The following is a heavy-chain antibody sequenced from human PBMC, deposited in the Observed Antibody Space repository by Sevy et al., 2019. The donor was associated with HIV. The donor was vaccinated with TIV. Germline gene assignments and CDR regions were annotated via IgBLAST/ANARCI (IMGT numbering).Heavy chain of an antibody. CDR1: GFTFSSYS. V-gene: IGHV3-48*02. CDR3: AGGMTTVVTYSDY. Sequence: GGSLRLSCAASGFTFSSYSMNWVRQAPGKGLEWVSYISSSSSTIYYADSVKGRFTISRDNAKNSLYLQMNSLRDEETAEYYCAGGMTTVVTYSDYWGQGTLVTVSS. CDR2: ISSSSSTI. D-gene: IGHD4-17*01. J-gene: IGHJ4*02.